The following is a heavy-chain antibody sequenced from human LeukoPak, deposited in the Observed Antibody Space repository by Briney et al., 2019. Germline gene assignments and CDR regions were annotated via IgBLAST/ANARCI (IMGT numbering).Heavy chain of an antibody. D-gene: IGHD3-22*01. J-gene: IGHJ4*02. CDR3: AKGYSSGYYSDLDY. V-gene: IGHV3-9*01. Sequence: SLRLSCAASGFTFDDYAMHWVRQAPGKGLEWVSGISWNSGSIGYADSVKGRFTISRDNAKNSLYLQMNSLRAEDTALYCCAKGYSSGYYSDLDYWGQGTLVTVSS. CDR1: GFTFDDYA. CDR2: ISWNSGSI.